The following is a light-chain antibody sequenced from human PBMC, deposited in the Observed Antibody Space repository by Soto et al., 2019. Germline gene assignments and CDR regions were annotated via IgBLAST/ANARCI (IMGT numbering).Light chain of an antibody. CDR1: QDISNW. Sequence: DIQMTQSPSSVSASVGDRVTISCRASQDISNWLAWYQQKPGEAPKFLIYAASNLQSGVPSKFSVSGSGTDFTLTISSLQPEDFATYYCLQDYNYPRTFGQGTKVDIK. J-gene: IGKJ1*01. CDR2: AAS. CDR3: LQDYNYPRT. V-gene: IGKV1-12*01.